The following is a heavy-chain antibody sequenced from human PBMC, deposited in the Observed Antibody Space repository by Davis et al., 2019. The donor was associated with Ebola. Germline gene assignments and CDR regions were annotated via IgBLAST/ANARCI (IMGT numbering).Heavy chain of an antibody. CDR2: IWDDGSNK. J-gene: IGHJ5*02. V-gene: IGHV3-33*01. CDR1: GFTFSSYG. D-gene: IGHD3-9*01. CDR3: ARVNAVTGYTRFDL. Sequence: GGSLRLSCAASGFTFSSYGMHWVRQAPGKGLAWVAVIWDDGSNKYYADSVKGRFTISRDNAKNSLYLQMNSLRADDTAVYHCARVNAVTGYTRFDLWGQGTLVTVSS.